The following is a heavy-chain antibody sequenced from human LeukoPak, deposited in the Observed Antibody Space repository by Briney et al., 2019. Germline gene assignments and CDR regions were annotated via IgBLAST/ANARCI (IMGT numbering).Heavy chain of an antibody. CDR2: IIPIFGTA. V-gene: IGHV1-69*05. CDR1: GGTFSSYA. CDR3: AREDYFWSGYYTGSFDY. D-gene: IGHD3-3*01. Sequence: ASVKVSCKASGGTFSSYAISWVRQAPGQGLEWMGGIIPIFGTANYAQKFQGRVTITTDESTSTAYMELSSLRSEDTAVYYCAREDYFWSGYYTGSFDYWGQGTLVTVSS. J-gene: IGHJ4*02.